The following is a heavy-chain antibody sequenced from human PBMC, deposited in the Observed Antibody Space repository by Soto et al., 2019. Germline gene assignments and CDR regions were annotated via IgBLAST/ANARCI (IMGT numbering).Heavy chain of an antibody. CDR3: ARLDYDPYSFDH. Sequence: QVQLQESGPGLVKPSQTLSLTCTVSGDSISSDHYYWSWIRQPPGKGLEWIGYISNSGSTYYNPSLKGRLSISLDTSKSQFSLNLSSVTAADMAVYYCARLDYDPYSFDHWGQGTLVTVSS. V-gene: IGHV4-30-4*01. J-gene: IGHJ4*02. D-gene: IGHD4-17*01. CDR2: ISNSGST. CDR1: GDSISSDHYY.